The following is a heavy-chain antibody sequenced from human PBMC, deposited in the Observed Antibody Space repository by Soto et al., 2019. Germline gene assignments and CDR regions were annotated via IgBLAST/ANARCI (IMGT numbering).Heavy chain of an antibody. CDR2: VTGSGGAT. CDR3: AKSSGWYGYNWLDP. J-gene: IGHJ5*02. V-gene: IGHV3-23*01. CDR1: GFAFSSYA. D-gene: IGHD6-19*01. Sequence: WGSVRLSCEPSGFAFSSYAMSWVRQAPGKGLEWVSSVTGSGGATYHAESVKGRFTISRDNAKSTLYLQMNSLRADDTAIYYCAKSSGWYGYNWLDPSCQGTLITVSS.